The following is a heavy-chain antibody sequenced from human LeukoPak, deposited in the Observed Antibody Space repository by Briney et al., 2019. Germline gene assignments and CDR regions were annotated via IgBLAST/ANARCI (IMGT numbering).Heavy chain of an antibody. CDR1: GFTFSNHG. D-gene: IGHD3-9*01. J-gene: IGHJ4*02. Sequence: PGGSLRLSCAASGFTFSNHGMNWVRQAPGKGLEWVSYISSSSSTIYYADSVKGRFTISRDNAKNSLYLQMNSLRAEDTAVYYCARGRVTPGYWGQGTLVTVSS. CDR3: ARGRVTPGY. CDR2: ISSSSSTI. V-gene: IGHV3-48*01.